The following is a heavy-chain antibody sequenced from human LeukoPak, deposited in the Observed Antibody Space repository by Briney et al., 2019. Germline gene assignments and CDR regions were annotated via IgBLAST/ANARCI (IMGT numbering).Heavy chain of an antibody. CDR3: TRGVGGGSGWFDPYFDY. D-gene: IGHD6-19*01. CDR2: IWYDGSKT. V-gene: IGHV3-33*01. J-gene: IGHJ4*02. Sequence: PGRSLRLSCAASGFTFSSYGMHWVRQAPGKGLEWVALIWYDGSKTYYADSVKGRFTISRDNSKNTLYLQMNGLRAEDTALYYCTRGVGGGSGWFDPYFDYWGQGTLVTVSS. CDR1: GFTFSSYG.